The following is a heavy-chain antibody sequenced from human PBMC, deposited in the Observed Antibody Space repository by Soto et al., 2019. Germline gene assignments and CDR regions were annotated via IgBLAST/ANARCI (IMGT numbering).Heavy chain of an antibody. V-gene: IGHV3-23*01. D-gene: IGHD6-13*01. J-gene: IGHJ4*02. CDR3: ARAAKYSSSSIFDY. CDR2: ISGSGGST. CDR1: GFTFSSYA. Sequence: TASGFTFSSYAMSWVRQAPGKGLEWVSAISGSGGSTYYADSVKGRFTISRDNSKNTVYLQMNSLRAEDTAVYYCARAAKYSSSSIFDYWGQGTLVTVSS.